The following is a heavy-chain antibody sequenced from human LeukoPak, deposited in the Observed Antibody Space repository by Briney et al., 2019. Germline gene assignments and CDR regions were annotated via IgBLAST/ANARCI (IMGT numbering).Heavy chain of an antibody. Sequence: GGSLRLSCAASGFTFDDYAMHWVRQAPGKGLGWVSGISWNSGSIGYADSVKGRFTISRDNAKNSLYLQMNSLRAEDTAVYYCARGDSSGSWGQGTLVTVSS. D-gene: IGHD3-22*01. CDR3: ARGDSSGS. J-gene: IGHJ4*02. CDR2: ISWNSGSI. CDR1: GFTFDDYA. V-gene: IGHV3-9*01.